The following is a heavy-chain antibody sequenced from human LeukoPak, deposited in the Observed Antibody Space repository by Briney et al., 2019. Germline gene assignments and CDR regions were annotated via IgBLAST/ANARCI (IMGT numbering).Heavy chain of an antibody. CDR3: ARGGWYYDC. CDR1: GGSINATY. CDR2: IHYSGST. V-gene: IGHV4-59*01. Sequence: SETLSLTCSVSGGSINATYWSWIRQPPGRGLEWIGSIHYSGSTNYNSSLRSRVTISVDTSKNQFSLKMISVTTADTAVYFCARGGWYYDCWGQGTLVTVSS. D-gene: IGHD6-19*01. J-gene: IGHJ4*02.